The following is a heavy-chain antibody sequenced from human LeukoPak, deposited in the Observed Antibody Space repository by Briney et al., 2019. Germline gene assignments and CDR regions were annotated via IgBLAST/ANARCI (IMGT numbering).Heavy chain of an antibody. V-gene: IGHV4-59*01. J-gene: IGHJ4*02. Sequence: SETLSLTCTVSGGSINSYYWSWIRQPPGKGLEWIGYVYSSGSTNYNPSLKSRVTISLETSKNQFSLKLSSVTAADTAVYYCAGSIRIRTILTFDYWGQGTLVAVSS. CDR2: VYSSGST. CDR3: AGSIRIRTILTFDY. D-gene: IGHD3-9*01. CDR1: GGSINSYY.